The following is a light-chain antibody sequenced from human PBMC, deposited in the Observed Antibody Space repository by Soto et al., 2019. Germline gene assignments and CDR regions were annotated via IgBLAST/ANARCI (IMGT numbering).Light chain of an antibody. J-gene: IGLJ1*01. CDR3: AAWDDSLNGQV. CDR2: SNN. Sequence: VLTQPPSASGTPGQRVTISCSGSSSNIGSNTVDWYQQLPGTAPKLLVYSNNLRPSGVPDRFSGSKSGTSASLAISGLQSEDEADYYCAAWDDSLNGQVFGTGTKVTVL. CDR1: SSNIGSNT. V-gene: IGLV1-44*01.